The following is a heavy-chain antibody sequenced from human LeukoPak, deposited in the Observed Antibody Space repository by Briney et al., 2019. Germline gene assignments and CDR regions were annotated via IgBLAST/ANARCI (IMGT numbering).Heavy chain of an antibody. CDR2: ISSSRTYL. V-gene: IGHV3-21*01. CDR3: ARDLLPNYYDSSGPPDY. J-gene: IGHJ4*02. Sequence: PGGSLRLSWAASGLNLSSYSLLGVRQAPGKGREWVSSISSSRTYLYSADSLKGRFTISIDNAKNSLYLQMNSLRAADTAVYYCARDLLPNYYDSSGPPDYWGQGTLVTVSS. D-gene: IGHD3-22*01. CDR1: GLNLSSYS.